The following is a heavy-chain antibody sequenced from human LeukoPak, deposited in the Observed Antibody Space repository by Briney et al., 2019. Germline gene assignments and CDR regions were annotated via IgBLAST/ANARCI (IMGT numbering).Heavy chain of an antibody. Sequence: SETLSLTCTVSGGSISSSSYYWGWIRQPPGKGLEWIGYIYYSGSTNYNPSLKSRVTISVDTSKNQFSLKLSSVTAADTAVYYCARDIGGATGLRYWGQGTLVTVSS. CDR2: IYYSGST. CDR3: ARDIGGATGLRY. V-gene: IGHV4-61*01. D-gene: IGHD1-26*01. CDR1: GGSISSSSYY. J-gene: IGHJ4*02.